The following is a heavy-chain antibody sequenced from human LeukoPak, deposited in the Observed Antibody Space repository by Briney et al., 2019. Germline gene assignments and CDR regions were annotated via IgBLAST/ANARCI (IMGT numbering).Heavy chain of an antibody. CDR1: GFTFSSHW. D-gene: IGHD3-22*01. V-gene: IGHV3-74*01. J-gene: IGHJ4*02. CDR2: IKYDGSII. Sequence: GGSLRLSCAASGFTFSSHWMHWVRQAPGKGLVWVSRIKYDGSIITYADSVKGRFSISRDNAKNTVDLQMNSLRAEDTAVYYCARGASSAYYVDYWGQGTLVTVSS. CDR3: ARGASSAYYVDY.